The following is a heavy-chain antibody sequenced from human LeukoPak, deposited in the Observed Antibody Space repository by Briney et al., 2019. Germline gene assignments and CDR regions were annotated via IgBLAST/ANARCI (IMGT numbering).Heavy chain of an antibody. D-gene: IGHD3-10*01. V-gene: IGHV4-61*02. CDR3: ARIFRGAYFDY. Sequence: TSETLSLTCTVSGGSISSGSYYWSWIRQPAGKGLEWIGRIYTSGSTNYNPSLKSRVTVSDDKSKNQFSLKLSSVTAADTAVYYCARIFRGAYFDYWGQGTLVTVSS. CDR1: GGSISSGSYY. CDR2: IYTSGST. J-gene: IGHJ4*02.